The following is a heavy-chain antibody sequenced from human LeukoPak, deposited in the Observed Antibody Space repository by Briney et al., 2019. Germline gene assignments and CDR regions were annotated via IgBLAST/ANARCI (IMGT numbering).Heavy chain of an antibody. CDR1: GGSISSGSYY. V-gene: IGHV4-61*02. CDR3: ASKYCSSISCAIGLVDY. CDR2: IYTSGST. Sequence: TSETLSLTCTVSGGSISSGSYYWSWIRQPAGKGLEWIGRIYTSGSTNYNPSLKSRVTISVDTSKNQFSLKLSSVTAADTAVYYCASKYCSSISCAIGLVDYWGQGTLVIVSS. D-gene: IGHD2-2*01. J-gene: IGHJ4*02.